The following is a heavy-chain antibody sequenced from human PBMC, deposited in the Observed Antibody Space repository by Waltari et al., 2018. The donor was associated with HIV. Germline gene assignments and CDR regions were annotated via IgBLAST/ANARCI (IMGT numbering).Heavy chain of an antibody. V-gene: IGHV4-59*01. J-gene: IGHJ6*02. CDR3: ARDGGTTVTTYDYYYGMDV. D-gene: IGHD4-17*01. CDR1: GGSISSYY. CDR2: FYYSGGT. Sequence: QVQLQESGPGLVKPSETLSLTCTVSGGSISSYYWSWIRQPPGKGLEWIGYFYYSGGTNYHPARKSRVTISVDTSKNQFSLKLSSVTAADTAVYYCARDGGTTVTTYDYYYGMDVWGQGTTVTVSS.